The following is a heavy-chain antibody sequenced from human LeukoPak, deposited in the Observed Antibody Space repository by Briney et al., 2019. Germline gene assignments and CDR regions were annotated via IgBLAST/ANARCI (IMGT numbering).Heavy chain of an antibody. CDR3: XRAXYGDYVDDAFDI. V-gene: IGHV3-11*01. Sequence: GGSLRLSCAASGFTFSDYYMSWIRQAPGEGLEWVSYISSSGSTIYYADSVKGRFTISRDNAKNSLYLQMNSLRAEDTAVYYCXRAXYGDYVDDAFDIWGQGTMVTVSS. CDR2: ISSSGSTI. D-gene: IGHD4-17*01. CDR1: GFTFSDYY. J-gene: IGHJ3*02.